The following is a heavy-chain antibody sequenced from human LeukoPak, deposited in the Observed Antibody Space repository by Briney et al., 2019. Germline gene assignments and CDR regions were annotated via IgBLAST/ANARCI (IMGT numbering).Heavy chain of an antibody. J-gene: IGHJ5*02. CDR2: ISGSGSGGST. V-gene: IGHV3-23*01. D-gene: IGHD6-19*01. CDR1: GASISSGSYS. Sequence: ETLSLTCTVSGASISSGSYSWSWVRQAPGKGLEWVSNISGSGSGGSTYYADSVKGRFTISRDNSKNTLYLQMNSLRAEDTAVYYCARVAGWHWFDPWGQGTLVTVSS. CDR3: ARVAGWHWFDP.